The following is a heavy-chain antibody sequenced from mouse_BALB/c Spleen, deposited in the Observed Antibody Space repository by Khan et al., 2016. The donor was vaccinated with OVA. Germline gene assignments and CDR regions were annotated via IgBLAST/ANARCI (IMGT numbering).Heavy chain of an antibody. CDR1: GYTFTDFT. V-gene: IGHV1S137*01. CDR3: ARGGGGDRFAY. Sequence: QVQLKESGAELVRPGVSVKISCKGSGYTFTDFTMHWVKQSHAKSLEWIGVISTYYGDATHNQKFKGKATLTVDKSSSTAYMELARLTSEDSAIWYFARGGGGDRFAYGAKGLWSLSLQ. CDR2: ISTYYGDA. J-gene: IGHJ3*01.